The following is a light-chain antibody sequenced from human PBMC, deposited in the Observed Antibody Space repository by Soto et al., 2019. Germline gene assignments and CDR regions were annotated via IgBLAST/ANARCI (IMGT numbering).Light chain of an antibody. CDR3: QQLNSDPIT. CDR2: AAS. CDR1: QGISSY. Sequence: DIQLTQSPSFLSASVGDRVTITCRASQGISSYLAWYQQKPGKAPKLLIYAASTLQSVVPSRFSGSGSGTEFTLTISSLQPEDFATYYCQQLNSDPITFGQGTRLEIK. V-gene: IGKV1-9*01. J-gene: IGKJ5*01.